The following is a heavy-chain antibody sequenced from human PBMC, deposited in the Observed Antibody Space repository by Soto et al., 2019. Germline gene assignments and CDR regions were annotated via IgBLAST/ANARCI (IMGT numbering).Heavy chain of an antibody. Sequence: EVQLVESGGGLVQPGGSLRLSCAASGFTVSTNYMTWVRQAPGKGLEWVSVMFYGGSTYYAASVKGRFTISRDDSKNTLYLQLISLRAEYTVVYYCATTGMGLTLYYYYHGMDVWGQGSTVTVSS. D-gene: IGHD1-26*01. J-gene: IGHJ6*02. CDR1: GFTVSTNY. V-gene: IGHV3-66*01. CDR2: MFYGGST. CDR3: ATTGMGLTLYYYYHGMDV.